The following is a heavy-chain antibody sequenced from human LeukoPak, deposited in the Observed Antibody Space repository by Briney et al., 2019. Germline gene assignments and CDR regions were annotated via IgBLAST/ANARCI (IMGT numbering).Heavy chain of an antibody. Sequence: PGGSLRLSCAASGFTFDDYAMHWVRQAPGKGLEWVSGISWNSGSIGYADSVKGRFTISRDNAKNSLYLQMNSLRAEDMALYYCAKATYYDFWSGYVFDYWGQGTLVTVSS. V-gene: IGHV3-9*03. CDR1: GFTFDDYA. D-gene: IGHD3-3*01. CDR3: AKATYYDFWSGYVFDY. CDR2: ISWNSGSI. J-gene: IGHJ4*02.